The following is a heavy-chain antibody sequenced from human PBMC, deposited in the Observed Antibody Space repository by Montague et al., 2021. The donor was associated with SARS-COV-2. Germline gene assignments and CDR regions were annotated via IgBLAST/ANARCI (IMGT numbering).Heavy chain of an antibody. J-gene: IGHJ4*02. CDR1: GTSIRSGGYY. CDR3: ARVRLFYYLDY. D-gene: IGHD2/OR15-2a*01. Sequence: TLSLTCTVSGTSIRSGGYYWTWIRPHPGKGLEWIGYIFHTGRAYYNPSLQTRVNISVATSNNLFSLRLSSGTAADTAMYFCARVRLFYYLDYWGQGTLVTVSS. CDR2: IFHTGRA. V-gene: IGHV4-31*03.